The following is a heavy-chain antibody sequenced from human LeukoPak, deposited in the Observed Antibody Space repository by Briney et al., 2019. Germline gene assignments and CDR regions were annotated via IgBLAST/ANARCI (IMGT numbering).Heavy chain of an antibody. V-gene: IGHV1-18*01. Sequence: ASATVSCKASGGTFSSYAISWVRQAPGQGLEWMGWISAYNGNTNYAQKLQGRVTMTTDTSASTAYMELRSLRSDDTAVYYCAKDDASFLTFLYYYGMDVWGQGTTVTVSS. CDR1: GGTFSSYA. D-gene: IGHD4/OR15-4a*01. CDR2: ISAYNGNT. J-gene: IGHJ6*02. CDR3: AKDDASFLTFLYYYGMDV.